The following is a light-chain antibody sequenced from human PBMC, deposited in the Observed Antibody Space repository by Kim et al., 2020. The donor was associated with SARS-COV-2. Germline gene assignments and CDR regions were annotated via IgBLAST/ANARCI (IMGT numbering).Light chain of an antibody. CDR1: SRDIWTSNL. CDR3: CSFAGSIIFAV. V-gene: IGLV2-23*03. Sequence: QAITISCTGASRDIWTSNLVYWYQHHPGSGTKIIIYEGDKRPSGISHRFSASKSGNTASLTITGLQAEDEADYYCCSFAGSIIFAVFGGGTQLTVL. J-gene: IGLJ3*02. CDR2: EGD.